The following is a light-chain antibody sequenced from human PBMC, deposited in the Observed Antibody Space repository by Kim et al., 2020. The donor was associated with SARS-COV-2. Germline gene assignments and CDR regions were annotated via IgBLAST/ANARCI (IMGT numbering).Light chain of an antibody. V-gene: IGKV1-5*01. Sequence: DIQMTQSPSTLSAYVGDRVTITCRASQSISSWLAWYQQKPGKAPKLLIYDASNLQSGVPSRFSGSGSGTEFTLTISSLQPDDFASYYCHQYSTYWTFGQGTKGDIK. CDR2: DAS. CDR1: QSISSW. J-gene: IGKJ1*01. CDR3: HQYSTYWT.